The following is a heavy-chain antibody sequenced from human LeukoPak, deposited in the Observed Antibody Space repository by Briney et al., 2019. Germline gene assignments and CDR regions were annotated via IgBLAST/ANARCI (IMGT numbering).Heavy chain of an antibody. CDR1: GGSISSYY. CDR2: IYYSGST. Sequence: PPETLSLTCTVSGGSISSYYWSWIRQPPGKGLEWIGYIYYSGSTNYNPSLKSRVTISVDTSKNQFSLKLSSVTAADTAVYYCARRIAAAGTAWFDPWGQGTLVTVSS. CDR3: ARRIAAAGTAWFDP. D-gene: IGHD6-13*01. V-gene: IGHV4-59*01. J-gene: IGHJ5*02.